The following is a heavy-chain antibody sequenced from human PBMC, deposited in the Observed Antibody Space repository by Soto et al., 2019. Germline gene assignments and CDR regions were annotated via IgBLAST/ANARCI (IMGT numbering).Heavy chain of an antibody. J-gene: IGHJ4*02. CDR2: IYYSGST. D-gene: IGHD6-19*01. Sequence: SETLSLTCTVSGGSISSGGYYWSWIRQHPGKGLEWIGYIYYSGSTYYNPSLKSRVTISVDTSKNQFSLKLSSVSAADTAVYYCARGVAVAGHRFFEYWGQGTLVTVSS. CDR3: ARGVAVAGHRFFEY. V-gene: IGHV4-31*03. CDR1: GGSISSGGYY.